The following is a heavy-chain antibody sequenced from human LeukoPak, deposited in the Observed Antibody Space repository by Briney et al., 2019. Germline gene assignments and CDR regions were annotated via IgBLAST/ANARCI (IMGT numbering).Heavy chain of an antibody. Sequence: SETLSLTCAVYGGSFSGYYWSWIRQPPGKGLEWIGEINHSGSTNYNPSLKSRVTISVDTSKNQFSLKLSSVTAADTAVYYCARQERGKLRYFDWFRSPQCAFDIWGQGTMVTVSS. D-gene: IGHD3-9*01. CDR3: ARQERGKLRYFDWFRSPQCAFDI. CDR1: GGSFSGYY. J-gene: IGHJ3*02. V-gene: IGHV4-34*01. CDR2: INHSGST.